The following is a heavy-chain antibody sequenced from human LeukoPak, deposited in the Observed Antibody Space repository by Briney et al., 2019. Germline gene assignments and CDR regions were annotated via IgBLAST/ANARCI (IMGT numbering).Heavy chain of an antibody. J-gene: IGHJ3*02. Sequence: GRSLRLSCAASRFTFSSYGMHWVRQAPGKGLEWVAVISYDGSNKYYADSVKGRFTVSRDNSKNTLYLQMNSLRAEDTAVYYCAKTPYSGSLRAFDIWGQGTMVTVSS. CDR2: ISYDGSNK. CDR3: AKTPYSGSLRAFDI. V-gene: IGHV3-30*18. D-gene: IGHD1-26*01. CDR1: RFTFSSYG.